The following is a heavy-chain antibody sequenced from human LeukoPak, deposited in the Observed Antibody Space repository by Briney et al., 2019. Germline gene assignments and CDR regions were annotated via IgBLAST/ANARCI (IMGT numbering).Heavy chain of an antibody. J-gene: IGHJ4*02. D-gene: IGHD2-15*01. CDR2: IKEDGREK. Sequence: GGSLRLSCEAPGFRFSDYWMTWVGQAPGKGLDWVANIKEDGREKYYVDSVKGRFTLSKDNAKNSVYLQMNSLGAEDTAVYYCARGWGEKGYCRGGTCNNPQFDYWGQGILVTVSS. CDR3: ARGWGEKGYCRGGTCNNPQFDY. V-gene: IGHV3-7*01. CDR1: GFRFSDYW.